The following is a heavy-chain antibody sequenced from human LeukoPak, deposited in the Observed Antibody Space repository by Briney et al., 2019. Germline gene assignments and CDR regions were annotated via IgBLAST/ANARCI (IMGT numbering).Heavy chain of an antibody. V-gene: IGHV3-23*01. Sequence: GGSLRLSCAASGFTFTNSALSWVRQAPGKGLQWVSDISGSGGSTYYADSVKGRFAISRDNSKNTLYLQMNSLRAEDTAVYYCAKRIQSAMATGYWGQGTLVTVSS. CDR2: ISGSGGST. CDR1: GFTFTNSA. J-gene: IGHJ4*02. D-gene: IGHD2-2*01. CDR3: AKRIQSAMATGY.